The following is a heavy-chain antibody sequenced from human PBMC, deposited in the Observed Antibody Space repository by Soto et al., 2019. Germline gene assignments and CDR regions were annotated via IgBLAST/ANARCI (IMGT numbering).Heavy chain of an antibody. CDR3: ARGGASNWLRIFHQ. V-gene: IGHV4-4*02. CDR2: IYSSGST. Sequence: NPSETLSLTCAVSGASISTTNWWSWVRQPPGMGLEWVGEIYSSGSTNYNPSLKSRISISLDESKNEFSLTLNSVTAADTAVYYCARGGASNWLRIFHQWGQGTLVTVSS. J-gene: IGHJ1*01. D-gene: IGHD6-13*01. CDR1: GASISTTNW.